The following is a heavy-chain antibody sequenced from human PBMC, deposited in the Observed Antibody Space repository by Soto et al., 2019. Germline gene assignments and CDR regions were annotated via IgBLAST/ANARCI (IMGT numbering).Heavy chain of an antibody. J-gene: IGHJ4*02. V-gene: IGHV1-2*02. D-gene: IGHD5-18*01. CDR1: GYTFTGNY. Sequence: ASVKVSCKASGYTFTGNYMNWMRQAPGQGLEWMGWINTNTGEIKYAQKYQARVTMTRDTSISTAYMALSRLTFDDTAVYFCARGRKQPWSHYYFDYWGQGTLVTVSS. CDR3: ARGRKQPWSHYYFDY. CDR2: INTNTGEI.